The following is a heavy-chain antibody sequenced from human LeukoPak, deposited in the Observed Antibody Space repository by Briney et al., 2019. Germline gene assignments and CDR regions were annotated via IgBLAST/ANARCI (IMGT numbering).Heavy chain of an antibody. CDR2: ISDSTNTI. CDR1: GFTFSDYY. Sequence: GGSRRLSCAASGFTFSDYYMTWIRQAPGKGLEWVSYISDSTNTIYYADSVKGRFTISRDNAKNSLYLQMNSLRAEDTAVYYCARRAGAYSHPYDYWGQGTLVTVSS. D-gene: IGHD4/OR15-4a*01. J-gene: IGHJ4*02. V-gene: IGHV3-11*01. CDR3: ARRAGAYSHPYDY.